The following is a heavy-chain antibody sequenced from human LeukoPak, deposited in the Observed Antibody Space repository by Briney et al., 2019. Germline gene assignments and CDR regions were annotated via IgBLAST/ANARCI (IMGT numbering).Heavy chain of an antibody. CDR3: ARYQTPIAAAGSRYAFDI. V-gene: IGHV4-59*01. J-gene: IGHJ3*02. D-gene: IGHD6-13*01. Sequence: SATLSLTCTVSGGSISSYYWSWIRQPPGKGLEWIGYIYYSGSNNYNPSLKSRVTMSVDTSKNQFSLKLSSVTAADTAVYYCARYQTPIAAAGSRYAFDIWGQGTMVSLST. CDR2: IYYSGSN. CDR1: GGSISSYY.